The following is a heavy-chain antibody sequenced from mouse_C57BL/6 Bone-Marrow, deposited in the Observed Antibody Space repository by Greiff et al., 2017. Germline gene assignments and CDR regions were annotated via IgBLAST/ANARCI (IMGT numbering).Heavy chain of an antibody. V-gene: IGHV7-1*01. J-gene: IGHJ1*03. CDR2: SRNKANDYTT. D-gene: IGHD2-1*01. CDR3: ARDADYGNSRDWYFDV. CDR1: GFTFSDFY. Sequence: EVQVVESGGGLVQSGRSLRLSCATSGFTFSDFYMEWVRQAPGKGLEWIAASRNKANDYTTEYSASVKGRFIVSRDTSQSILYLQMNALRAEDTAIYYWARDADYGNSRDWYFDVWGTGTTVTVSS.